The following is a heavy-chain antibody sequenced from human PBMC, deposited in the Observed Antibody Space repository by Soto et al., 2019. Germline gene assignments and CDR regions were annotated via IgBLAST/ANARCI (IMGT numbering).Heavy chain of an antibody. CDR3: AKDEGGIFDS. CDR1: GYTFTAYY. J-gene: IGHJ4*02. Sequence: QVQLVQSGAEVKKPGASLKVSCRASGYTFTAYYIHWVRQAPGQALEWMGWIWPNRGATHYAQQFQGRVTMTRDTSINTGYMELSPVRSDDTAVYYCAKDEGGIFDSWGQGTLVTVSS. D-gene: IGHD3-16*01. V-gene: IGHV1-2*02. CDR2: IWPNRGAT.